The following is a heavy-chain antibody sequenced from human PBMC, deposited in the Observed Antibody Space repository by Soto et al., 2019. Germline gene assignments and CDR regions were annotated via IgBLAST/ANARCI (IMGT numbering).Heavy chain of an antibody. V-gene: IGHV3-30-3*01. CDR3: AKYIGRVAGYYYYGMDV. J-gene: IGHJ6*02. CDR1: GFTFSSYA. D-gene: IGHD6-19*01. CDR2: ISYDGSNK. Sequence: PGGSLRLSCAASGFTFSSYAMHWVRQAPGKGLEWVAVISYDGSNKYYADSVKGRFTISRDNSKNTLYLQMNSLRAEDTAVYYCAKYIGRVAGYYYYGMDVWGQGTTVTVSS.